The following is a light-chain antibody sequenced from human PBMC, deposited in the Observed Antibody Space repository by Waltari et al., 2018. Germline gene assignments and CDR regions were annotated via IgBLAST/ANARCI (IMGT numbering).Light chain of an antibody. J-gene: IGLJ2*01. CDR3: QSYDTSLSVV. V-gene: IGLV1-40*01. CDR1: GSNLGAGYD. CDR2: GTS. Sequence: QSVLTQPLSVSGAPGQRVSISCPGSGSNLGAGYDVHGYQQHPGKAPKLLIYGTSTRPPGVPDRFFGSQSGTSASLAITALQAEDEAEYYCQSYDTSLSVVFGGGTKLTVL.